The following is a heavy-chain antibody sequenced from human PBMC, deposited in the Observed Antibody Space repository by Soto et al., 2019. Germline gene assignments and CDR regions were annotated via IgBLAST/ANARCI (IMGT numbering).Heavy chain of an antibody. V-gene: IGHV3-21*06. CDR2: ISSTTNYI. CDR3: ARESEDLTSNFDY. J-gene: IGHJ4*02. CDR1: GFTFTRYS. Sequence: GGSLRLACAASGFTFTRYSMNWVRQAPGKGLEWVSSISSTTNYIYYGDSMKGRFTISRDNAKNSLYLEMNSLRAEDTAVYYCARESEDLTSNFDYWGQGTLVTVSS.